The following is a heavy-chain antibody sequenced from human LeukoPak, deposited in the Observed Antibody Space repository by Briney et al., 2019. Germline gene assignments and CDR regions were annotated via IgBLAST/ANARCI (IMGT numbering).Heavy chain of an antibody. D-gene: IGHD5-18*01. CDR3: TRVLGYSYGPIDY. J-gene: IGHJ4*02. Sequence: GGSLRLSCAASGFTVSNNYMSSVRQAPGKGLEWVGRTRNKANSYSTQYAASVKGRFTISRDDSKYSLFLQMNNLETEDTAVYYSTRVLGYSYGPIDYWGQGTLVTVSS. CDR1: GFTVSNNY. CDR2: TRNKANSYST. V-gene: IGHV3-72*01.